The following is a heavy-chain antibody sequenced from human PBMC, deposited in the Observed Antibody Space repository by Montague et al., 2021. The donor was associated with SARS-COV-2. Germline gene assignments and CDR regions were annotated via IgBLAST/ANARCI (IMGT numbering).Heavy chain of an antibody. CDR1: GGSISRYS. CDR3: ARVGRGSSWYEVAFDI. J-gene: IGHJ3*02. Sequence: SETLSLTCTVSGGSISRYSWTWIRQPPGKGLEWIGYIYNSGSTNYNPSLTSRVTISVDTSKNQFSLKLSSVAAADTAVHYCARVGRGSSWYEVAFDIWGQGTVVTVSS. V-gene: IGHV4-59*01. CDR2: IYNSGST. D-gene: IGHD6-13*01.